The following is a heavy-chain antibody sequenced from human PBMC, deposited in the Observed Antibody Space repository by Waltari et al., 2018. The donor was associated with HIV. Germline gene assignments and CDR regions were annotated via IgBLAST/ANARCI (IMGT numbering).Heavy chain of an antibody. V-gene: IGHV5-51*01. Sequence: EVQLVQSGAEVKKPGESLKISCKGSGYSFTSYWIGWVREMPGKGLAWMGIIYPGYSDTRYSPSFQGQVTMSADKSISTAYLQWSSLRASDTAMYYCARHFWGDCSDDVCLYGMDVWGQGTTVTVSS. CDR3: ARHFWGDCSDDVCLYGMDV. CDR1: GYSFTSYW. D-gene: IGHD2-8*01. CDR2: IYPGYSDT. J-gene: IGHJ6*02.